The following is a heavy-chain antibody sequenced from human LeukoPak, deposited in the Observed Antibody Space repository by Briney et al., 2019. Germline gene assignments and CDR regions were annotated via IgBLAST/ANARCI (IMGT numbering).Heavy chain of an antibody. Sequence: GGSLRLSCVASGFSFSDYYMDWVRQAPGRGLEWVGRIRKKVNGYTTEYAASVKGRFTISRDDSKNSLFLQMNSLKTEDTAMYYCVSASGSYSYRLDPWGQGTLVTVFS. V-gene: IGHV3-72*01. CDR2: IRKKVNGYTT. CDR3: VSASGSYSYRLDP. J-gene: IGHJ5*02. D-gene: IGHD1-26*01. CDR1: GFSFSDYY.